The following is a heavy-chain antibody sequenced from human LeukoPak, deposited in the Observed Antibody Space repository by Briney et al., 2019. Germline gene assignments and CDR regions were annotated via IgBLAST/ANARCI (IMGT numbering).Heavy chain of an antibody. CDR3: ARGSSGPLENYFDY. J-gene: IGHJ4*02. Sequence: GGSLRLSCGASGFTFSSYAIHWVRQVPGKGLEWVAVVPYDGIKKYYADSVKGRFTISRDNSKNTLYLQMNSQRVEDTAVYYCARGSSGPLENYFDYWGRGTLVTVSS. D-gene: IGHD2-15*01. CDR1: GFTFSSYA. CDR2: VPYDGIKK. V-gene: IGHV3-30-3*01.